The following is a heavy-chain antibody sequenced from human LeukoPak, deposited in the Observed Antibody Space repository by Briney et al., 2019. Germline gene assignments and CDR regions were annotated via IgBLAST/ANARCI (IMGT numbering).Heavy chain of an antibody. CDR3: ARVVYYYDSSGYGY. D-gene: IGHD3-22*01. CDR1: GYTFTGHY. CDR2: INPNSGGT. Sequence: ASVKVSCKASGYTFTGHYMHWVRQAPGQGLEWMGRINPNSGGTKYAQKFQGRVTMTRDTSISTAYMELSRLRSDDTAVYYCARVVYYYDSSGYGYWGQGTLVTVSS. V-gene: IGHV1-2*06. J-gene: IGHJ4*02.